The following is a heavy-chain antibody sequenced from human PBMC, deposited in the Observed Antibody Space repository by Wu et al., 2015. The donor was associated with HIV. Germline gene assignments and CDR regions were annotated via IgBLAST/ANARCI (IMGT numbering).Heavy chain of an antibody. CDR2: IIPIFGTA. CDR3: ARESSIFGDVGPWGDAFDI. V-gene: IGHV1-69*13. CDR1: GGTFSSYA. D-gene: IGHD2-21*02. Sequence: QVQLVQSGAEVKKPGSSVKVSCKASGGTFSSYAISWVRQAPGQGLEWMGRIIPIFGTANYAQKFQGRVTITADESTSTAYMELSSLRSEDTAVYYCARESSIFGDVGPWGDAFDIVGPRDKWSPSLQ. J-gene: IGHJ3*02.